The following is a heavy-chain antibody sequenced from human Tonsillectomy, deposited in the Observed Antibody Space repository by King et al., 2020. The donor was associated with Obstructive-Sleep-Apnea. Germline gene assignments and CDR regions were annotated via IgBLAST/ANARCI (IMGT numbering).Heavy chain of an antibody. D-gene: IGHD5-12*01. CDR2: IYSSGST. CDR3: ARGGGYSGYEHWFDP. CDR1: GVSISSGGYY. Sequence: QLQESGPGLVKPSQTLSLTCTVSGVSISSGGYYWSWIRQHPGKGLEWSGYIYSSGSTYYNPSLKSRVTISVDTSKNQFSLKLSSVTAADTAVYYCARGGGYSGYEHWFDPWGQGTLVTVSS. V-gene: IGHV4-31*03. J-gene: IGHJ5*02.